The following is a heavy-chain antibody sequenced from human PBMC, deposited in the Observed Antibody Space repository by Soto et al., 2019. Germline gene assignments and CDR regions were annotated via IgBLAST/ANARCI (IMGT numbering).Heavy chain of an antibody. CDR2: FDPEDGET. V-gene: IGHV1-24*01. J-gene: IGHJ6*02. CDR3: ATVSGCSSTCCYTGILYYYYGMDV. D-gene: IGHD2-2*02. Sequence: ASVKVSCKVSGYALTELSMHWVRQAPGKGLEWMGGFDPEDGETIYAQKFQGRVTMTEDTSTDTAYMELSSLRSEDTAVYYCATVSGCSSTCCYTGILYYYYGMDVWGQGTTVTVSS. CDR1: GYALTELS.